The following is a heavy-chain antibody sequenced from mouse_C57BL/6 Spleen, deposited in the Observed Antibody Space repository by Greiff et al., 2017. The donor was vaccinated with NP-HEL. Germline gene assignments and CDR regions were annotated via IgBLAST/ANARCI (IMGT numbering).Heavy chain of an antibody. CDR1: GFTFSSYA. CDR3: TRDSSGYDAMDY. V-gene: IGHV5-9-1*02. D-gene: IGHD3-2*02. J-gene: IGHJ4*01. CDR2: ISSGGDYI. Sequence: DVMLVESGEGLVKPGGSLKLSCAASGFTFSSYAMSWVRQTPEQRLEWVAYISSGGDYIYYADTVKGRFTISRDNARNTLYLQMSSLKSEDTAMYYCTRDSSGYDAMDYWGQGTSVTVSS.